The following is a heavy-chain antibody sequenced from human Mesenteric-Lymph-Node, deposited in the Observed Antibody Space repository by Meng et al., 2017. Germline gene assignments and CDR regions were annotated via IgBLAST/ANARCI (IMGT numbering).Heavy chain of an antibody. Sequence: QLAESGPGLLKPSETLALTCAVYGGSFSGYYWSWIRQPPGKGLEWIGEINHSGSTNYNPSLKSRVTISVDTSKNQFSLKLSSVTAADTAVYYCARAHSSSWYLGWFDPWGQGTLVTVSS. CDR3: ARAHSSSWYLGWFDP. CDR1: GGSFSGYY. J-gene: IGHJ5*02. D-gene: IGHD6-13*01. V-gene: IGHV4-34*01. CDR2: INHSGST.